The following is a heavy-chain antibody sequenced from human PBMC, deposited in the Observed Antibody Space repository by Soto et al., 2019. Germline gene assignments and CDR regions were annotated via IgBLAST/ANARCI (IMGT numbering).Heavy chain of an antibody. V-gene: IGHV1-8*01. D-gene: IGHD2-15*01. CDR1: GYTFTTYY. CDR3: ARGGYCSGGTCSNFDF. J-gene: IGHJ4*02. Sequence: ASVKVCGKPSGYTFTTYYINWVREAPGQGLEWLGWMNPATGNTGYAPKFQGRLSMTRATSTGTAYMELSSLRSDVSAVYYCARGGYCSGGTCSNFDFWGQGVLVTVSS. CDR2: MNPATGNT.